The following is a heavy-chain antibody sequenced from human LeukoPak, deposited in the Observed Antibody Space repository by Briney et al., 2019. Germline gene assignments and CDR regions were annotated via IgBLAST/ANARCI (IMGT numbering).Heavy chain of an antibody. CDR2: ISDTGANA. Sequence: QPGGSLRLSCAASGFTFSSYSMSWVRQAPGKGLEWVSVISDTGANAYYADSVKGRFTISRDNSKNTLHLQMNSLRVEDTAIYYCAKDPRRFDDWGQGILVTVSS. CDR1: GFTFSSYS. V-gene: IGHV3-23*01. J-gene: IGHJ4*02. CDR3: AKDPRRFDD.